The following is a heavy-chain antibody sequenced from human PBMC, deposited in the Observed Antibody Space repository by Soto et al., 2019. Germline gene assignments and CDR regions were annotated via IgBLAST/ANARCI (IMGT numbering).Heavy chain of an antibody. J-gene: IGHJ4*02. CDR2: IYYSGST. Sequence: SDTLSLTCTVSGGSVSSGSYYWSWIRQPPGKGLEWIGYIYYSGSTNYNPSLKSRVTISVDTSKNQFSLKLSSVTAADTAVYYCASSPSTGYWGQGTLVTVSS. CDR3: ASSPSTGY. CDR1: GGSVSSGSYY. V-gene: IGHV4-61*01. D-gene: IGHD2-8*02.